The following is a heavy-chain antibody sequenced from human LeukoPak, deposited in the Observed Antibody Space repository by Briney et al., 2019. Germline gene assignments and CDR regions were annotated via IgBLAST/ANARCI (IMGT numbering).Heavy chain of an antibody. V-gene: IGHV3-66*01. D-gene: IGHD6-13*01. Sequence: PGGSLRLSCAASGFTVSSNYMSWARQAPGKGLEWVSVIYSGGSTYYADSVKGRFTISRDNSKNTLYLQMNSLRAEDTAVYYCAATAEELRYYFDYWGQGTLVTVSS. CDR1: GFTVSSNY. CDR2: IYSGGST. CDR3: AATAEELRYYFDY. J-gene: IGHJ4*02.